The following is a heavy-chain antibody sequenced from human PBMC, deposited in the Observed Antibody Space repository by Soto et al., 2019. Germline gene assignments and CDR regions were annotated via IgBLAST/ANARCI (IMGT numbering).Heavy chain of an antibody. Sequence: QVHLMQSGAEVKKPGSSVKVSCKASGGTFGSDAITWVRQAPGQGLERVGRIIPIFGTTNYAQNLQGRVTISADKSTLTSYMELHSPTSDDTALYYCARDRTDSGYYTNWLDPWGQGTQVTVSS. J-gene: IGHJ5*02. V-gene: IGHV1-69*06. D-gene: IGHD3-22*01. CDR3: ARDRTDSGYYTNWLDP. CDR1: GGTFGSDA. CDR2: IIPIFGTT.